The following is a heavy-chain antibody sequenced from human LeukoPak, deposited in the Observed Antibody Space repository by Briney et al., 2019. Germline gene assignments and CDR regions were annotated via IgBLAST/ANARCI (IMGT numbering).Heavy chain of an antibody. D-gene: IGHD3-3*01. CDR1: GGSISSYY. Sequence: SETLSLTRAVSGGSISSYYWSWIRRPPGKGLEGMGYIYYSGSTNYNPSLKSRVTISVDTSKNQFSLMLSSVTAADTAVYYCARGHGITIFGVVNNWFDPWGQGTLVTVSS. CDR2: IYYSGST. J-gene: IGHJ5*02. V-gene: IGHV4-59*12. CDR3: ARGHGITIFGVVNNWFDP.